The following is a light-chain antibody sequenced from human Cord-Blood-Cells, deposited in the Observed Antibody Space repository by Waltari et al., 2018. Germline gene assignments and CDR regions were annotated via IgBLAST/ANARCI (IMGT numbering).Light chain of an antibody. CDR1: SSDVGGYNY. Sequence: QSALTQPRSVSGSPGQSVTISCTGTSSDVGGYNYVSWYQQHPGKAPKLMIYDVSKRPSGVTDRFSGSKSGNTASLTLSGLQAEDEADYYCCSYAGSYTWVFGGGTKLTVL. CDR3: CSYAGSYTWV. CDR2: DVS. V-gene: IGLV2-11*01. J-gene: IGLJ3*02.